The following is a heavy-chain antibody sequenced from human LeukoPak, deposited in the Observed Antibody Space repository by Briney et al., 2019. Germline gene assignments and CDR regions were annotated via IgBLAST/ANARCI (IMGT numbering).Heavy chain of an antibody. D-gene: IGHD4-17*01. V-gene: IGHV5-51*01. Sequence: GESLKISCKGSGYSFTNYWIGWVRQKPGKGLEYMCLIHPGDSDTRYSPSFQGQVTISADKSISTAYLQWSSLKASDTAMYYCARHPDYGDYVYDYWGQGTLVTVSS. CDR3: ARHPDYGDYVYDY. J-gene: IGHJ4*02. CDR2: IHPGDSDT. CDR1: GYSFTNYW.